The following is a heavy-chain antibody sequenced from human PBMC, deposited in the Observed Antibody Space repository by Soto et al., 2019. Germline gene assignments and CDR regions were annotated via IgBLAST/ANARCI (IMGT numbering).Heavy chain of an antibody. Sequence: QVQLVQSGAEVKKPGASVKVSCKASGYTFTGYYMHWVRQAPGQGLEWMGWINPNSGGTNYAQKFQGRVTMTRDTAIRTAYLELSRLRSDGTAVYYCARDPRGVHYYDTGGYYYTGGNWFDPWGQGTLVTVSS. D-gene: IGHD3-22*01. CDR3: ARDPRGVHYYDTGGYYYTGGNWFDP. CDR2: INPNSGGT. V-gene: IGHV1-2*02. CDR1: GYTFTGYY. J-gene: IGHJ5*02.